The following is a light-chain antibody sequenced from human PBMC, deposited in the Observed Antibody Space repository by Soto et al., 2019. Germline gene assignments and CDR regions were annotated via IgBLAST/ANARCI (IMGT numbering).Light chain of an antibody. J-gene: IGKJ2*01. Sequence: DIQMTQSPSYLSASVGDRVTIPCRASQSISSYLNWYQQNPGKAPKLLIYAASSLQSRVPSRFSGSGSGTDFTLTISSLQPEDFATYYCQQSYSTPQTFGQGTKLEIK. CDR3: QQSYSTPQT. CDR2: AAS. CDR1: QSISSY. V-gene: IGKV1-39*01.